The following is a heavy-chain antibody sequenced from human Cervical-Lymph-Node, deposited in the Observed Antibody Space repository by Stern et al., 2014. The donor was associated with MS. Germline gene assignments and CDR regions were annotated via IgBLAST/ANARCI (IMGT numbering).Heavy chain of an antibody. J-gene: IGHJ4*02. Sequence: VQLVESGGGLVKPGGSLRLSCAASGFTFSDYYMSWIRQAPGKGLEWVSYISSSSGYTNYADSVKGRFTISRDNAKNSLYLQMNSLRAEDTAVYYCARALRGYGDYGPFDYWGQGTLVTVSS. CDR3: ARALRGYGDYGPFDY. D-gene: IGHD4-17*01. CDR1: GFTFSDYY. V-gene: IGHV3-11*06. CDR2: ISSSSGYT.